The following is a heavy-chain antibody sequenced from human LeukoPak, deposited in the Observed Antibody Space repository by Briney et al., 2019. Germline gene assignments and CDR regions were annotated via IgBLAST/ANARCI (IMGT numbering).Heavy chain of an antibody. CDR3: ARDDWKYYYDSSGYRNDAFDI. CDR2: ISGSGGST. Sequence: PGGPLRLSCAASGFTFSSYAMSWVRQAPGKGLEWVSAISGSGGSTYYADSVKGRFTISRDNSKNTLYLQMNSLRAEDTAVYYCARDDWKYYYDSSGYRNDAFDIWGQGTMVTVSS. J-gene: IGHJ3*02. D-gene: IGHD3-22*01. V-gene: IGHV3-23*01. CDR1: GFTFSSYA.